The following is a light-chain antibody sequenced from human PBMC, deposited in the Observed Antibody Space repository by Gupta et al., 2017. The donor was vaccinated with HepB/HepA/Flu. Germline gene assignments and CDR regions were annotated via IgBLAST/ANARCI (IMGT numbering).Light chain of an antibody. CDR2: GAS. CDR1: HNINNY. V-gene: IGKV1-39*01. J-gene: IGKJ3*01. CDR3: QQTHTLPQT. Sequence: DIQMTQSPSSLSASVGDRVNITCRASHNINNYLNWYRQGPGKAPELLIYGASSLQRGVPSRFSGSGSGTDFTLTVTRLQPEDFATYYCQQTHTLPQTFGHGTKVDIK.